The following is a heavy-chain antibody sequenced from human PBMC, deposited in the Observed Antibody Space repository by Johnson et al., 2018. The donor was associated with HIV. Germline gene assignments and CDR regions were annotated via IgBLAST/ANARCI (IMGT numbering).Heavy chain of an antibody. CDR1: GFTFSNHH. CDR2: INQIGNDK. CDR3: AREELEPDVFDI. Sequence: MQLVESGGGLVQPGGSLRLSCAVSGFTFSNHHMTWVRQAPGKGLEWVANINQIGNDKYYVDSVKGRFTISRDNAQNLLYLQMNSLRIEDTAVYYCAREELEPDVFDIWGQGTMVTVSS. V-gene: IGHV3-7*01. J-gene: IGHJ3*02. D-gene: IGHD1-1*01.